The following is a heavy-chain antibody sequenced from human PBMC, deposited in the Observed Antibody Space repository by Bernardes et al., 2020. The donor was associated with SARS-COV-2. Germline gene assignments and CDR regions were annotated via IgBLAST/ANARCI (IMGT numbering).Heavy chain of an antibody. V-gene: IGHV3-23*01. Sequence: GSLRLSCAASGFTLTSYAMSWVRQAPGKGLEWVSGIGGDADNTYYADSVKGRFTISRDSSMNTLFLQMNSLRAEDTAVYYCPKDYCGGDCDFFDYWGQGTLVSVSS. J-gene: IGHJ4*02. D-gene: IGHD2-21*02. CDR2: IGGDADNT. CDR3: PKDYCGGDCDFFDY. CDR1: GFTLTSYA.